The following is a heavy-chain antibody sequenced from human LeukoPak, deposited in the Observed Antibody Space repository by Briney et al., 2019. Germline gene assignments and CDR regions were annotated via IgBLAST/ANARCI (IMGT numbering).Heavy chain of an antibody. Sequence: GGSLRLSCEASGFSFSIYAMSWVRQAPGKGLEWVSAISGSGGSTYYADSVKGRFTISRDNSKNTLYLQMNSLRAEDTAVYYCAKNPSVYDSSGYLGTTYYMDVWGKGTTVTVSS. V-gene: IGHV3-23*01. CDR2: ISGSGGST. J-gene: IGHJ6*03. D-gene: IGHD3-22*01. CDR1: GFSFSIYA. CDR3: AKNPSVYDSSGYLGTTYYMDV.